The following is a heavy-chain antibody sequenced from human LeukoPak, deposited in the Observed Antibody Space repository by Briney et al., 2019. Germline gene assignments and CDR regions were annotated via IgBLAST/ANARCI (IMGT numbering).Heavy chain of an antibody. CDR3: ARGYSRAAFDI. J-gene: IGHJ3*02. D-gene: IGHD2-15*01. V-gene: IGHV3-48*01. CDR1: GFTFSSYN. CDR2: ISSTGGTI. Sequence: GGSLRLSCAASGFTFSSYNMNWVRQAPGKGLEWVSFISSTGGTIYYADSVKGRFTVSRDNGKNSLLLQMNSLRAEDTALYYCARGYSRAAFDIWGQGTVVAVSS.